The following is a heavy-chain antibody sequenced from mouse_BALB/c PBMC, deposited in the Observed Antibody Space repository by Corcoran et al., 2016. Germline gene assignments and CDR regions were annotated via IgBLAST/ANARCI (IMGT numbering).Heavy chain of an antibody. V-gene: IGHV1S136*01. J-gene: IGHJ3*01. CDR2: INPYNDVT. Sequence: EVQLQQSGPELVQPGASVKMSCKASGYTFTSYVMHWVKQKHGQGLEWIGYINPYNDVTKYNEKFKGKATLTSDKSSSTAYMELSSLTSEDSAVYYCARNYYGSTYVFAYWGQGTLVTVSA. D-gene: IGHD1-1*01. CDR1: GYTFTSYV. CDR3: ARNYYGSTYVFAY.